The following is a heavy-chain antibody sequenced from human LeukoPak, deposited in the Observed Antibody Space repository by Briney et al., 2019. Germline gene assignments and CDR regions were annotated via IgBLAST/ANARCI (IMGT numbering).Heavy chain of an antibody. CDR3: ARRPMGGSFDY. D-gene: IGHD1-26*01. V-gene: IGHV5-51*01. CDR1: EYSFTSYW. Sequence: GESLKISCKVSEYSFTSYWIAWVRQMPGKGLEWMGIIYPGDSDTRYSPSFQGQVTISADRSISTAYLQWNSLKASDTAIYYCARRPMGGSFDYWGQGTLVTVSS. J-gene: IGHJ4*02. CDR2: IYPGDSDT.